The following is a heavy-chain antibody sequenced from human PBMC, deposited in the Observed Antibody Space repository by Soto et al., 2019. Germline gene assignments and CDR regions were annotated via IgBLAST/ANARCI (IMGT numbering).Heavy chain of an antibody. CDR1: GFTFSSYA. V-gene: IGHV3-23*01. CDR3: AKILGCSYGLGGDFDY. D-gene: IGHD5-18*01. J-gene: IGHJ4*02. CDR2: ISGSGGST. Sequence: EVQLLESGGGLVQPGGSLRLSCAASGFTFSSYAMSWVRQAPGKGLEWVSAISGSGGSTYYADSVKGRFTISRDNSKNTLYLQMNSLRAEDTAVYYCAKILGCSYGLGGDFDYWGQGTLVTVSS.